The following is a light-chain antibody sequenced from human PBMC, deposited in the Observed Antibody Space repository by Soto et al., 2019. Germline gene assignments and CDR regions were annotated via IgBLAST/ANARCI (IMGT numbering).Light chain of an antibody. CDR2: GSS. J-gene: IGKJ4*01. CDR3: QQTRSYPST. CDR1: QGIITY. V-gene: IGKV1-9*01. Sequence: IQLTQSPSSLSASVGDSVTITCRASQGIITYLAWYQQKPGKAPNLLIYGSSTLQSGVPLRFSGSGSGTDCTLPINSLQAEDFATYYCQQTRSYPSTFGGGTKVDIK.